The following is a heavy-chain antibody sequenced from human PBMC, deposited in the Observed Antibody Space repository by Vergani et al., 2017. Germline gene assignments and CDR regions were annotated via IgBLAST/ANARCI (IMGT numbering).Heavy chain of an antibody. Sequence: EVQLVESGGGLVQPGGSLRLSCAASGFTFSTYWMSWVRQAPGKGLEWVANIKQDGSEKSYVDSVKGRFTISRDNAKNSLYLQMNSLRAEDTAVYYCARDREGYCSSTSCYLVYYYYYYMDVWGKGTTVTVSS. D-gene: IGHD2-2*01. CDR3: ARDREGYCSSTSCYLVYYYYYYMDV. V-gene: IGHV3-7*01. J-gene: IGHJ6*03. CDR1: GFTFSTYW. CDR2: IKQDGSEK.